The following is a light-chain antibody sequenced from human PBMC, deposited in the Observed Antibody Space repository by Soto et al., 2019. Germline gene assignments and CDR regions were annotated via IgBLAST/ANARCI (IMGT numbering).Light chain of an antibody. CDR3: QQRSTYT. Sequence: EIVLTQSPGTLSLSPGERATLSCRASQSVSTNLAWYQQKPGQAPRLLIYEASNRATGIPARFSGRGSGTDFTLTISSLEPEDFAVYYCQQRSTYTFGQGTKVDIK. V-gene: IGKV3-11*01. CDR2: EAS. J-gene: IGKJ2*01. CDR1: QSVSTN.